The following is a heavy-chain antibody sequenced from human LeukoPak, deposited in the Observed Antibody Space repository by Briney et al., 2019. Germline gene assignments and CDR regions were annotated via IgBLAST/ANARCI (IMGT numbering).Heavy chain of an antibody. CDR1: GYTFTSYY. V-gene: IGHV1-46*01. CDR3: ARGGDSIYDILTGYYEVRDYYGMDV. J-gene: IGHJ6*02. D-gene: IGHD3-9*01. Sequence: ASVKVSCKASGYTFTSYYMHWVRQAPGQGLEWMGIINPSGGSTSYAQKFQGRVTMTRDTSTSTVYMELSSLRSDDTAVYYCARGGDSIYDILTGYYEVRDYYGMDVWGQGTTVTVSS. CDR2: INPSGGST.